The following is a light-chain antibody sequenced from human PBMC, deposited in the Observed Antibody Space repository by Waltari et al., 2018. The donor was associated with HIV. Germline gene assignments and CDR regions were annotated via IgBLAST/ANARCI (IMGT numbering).Light chain of an antibody. J-gene: IGLJ1*01. Sequence: HSALTQPASVSGSPGQTVTISCSGTSSDAAGFTYVSWYQQHPGKAPKLMIYEVNNRPSRISSRFSGSKSGNTAYLTISGLQAEDEADYYCSSFSSGNSLEVFGTGTKVTFL. CDR2: EVN. CDR1: SSDAAGFTY. V-gene: IGLV2-14*01. CDR3: SSFSSGNSLEV.